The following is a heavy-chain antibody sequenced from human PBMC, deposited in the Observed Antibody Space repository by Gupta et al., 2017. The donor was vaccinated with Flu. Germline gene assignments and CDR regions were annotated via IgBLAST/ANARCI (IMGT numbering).Heavy chain of an antibody. CDR2: INPKTGAT. D-gene: IGHD2-2*01. CDR1: GYTFSGYY. V-gene: IGHV1-2*04. Sequence: QVQLVQSGAEVKKPGASVKVSCKGSGYTFSGYYIHWLRQAPGQGPEWMGWINPKTGATKYAQQFQAWVTMTSDSSISTAYMEVNSVRSDGTAVYYCARGKRAVGAYYFDSWGQGTLVSVSS. CDR3: ARGKRAVGAYYFDS. J-gene: IGHJ4*02.